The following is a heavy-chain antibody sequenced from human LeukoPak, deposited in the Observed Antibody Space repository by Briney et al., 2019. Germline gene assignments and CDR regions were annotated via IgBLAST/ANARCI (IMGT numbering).Heavy chain of an antibody. V-gene: IGHV4-34*01. CDR3: VRGVGFGELENGMDV. D-gene: IGHD3-10*01. CDR1: GGSFSDYY. Sequence: SETLSLTCAIYGGSFSDYYWYWIRLPPGKGLEWIGEISHSGSTNYNPSLKSRVTISEDTSKNQFSLKLSSVTAADTAVYYCVRGVGFGELENGMDVWGQGTTVTVSS. CDR2: ISHSGST. J-gene: IGHJ6*02.